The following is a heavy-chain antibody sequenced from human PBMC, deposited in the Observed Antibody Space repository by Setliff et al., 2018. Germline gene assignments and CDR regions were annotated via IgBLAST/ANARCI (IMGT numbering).Heavy chain of an antibody. CDR3: AARGYYDSSGLYYFDY. CDR1: GGSFSGYY. J-gene: IGHJ4*02. D-gene: IGHD3-22*01. Sequence: NPSETLSLTCAVYGGSFSGYYWSWIRQPPGKRLEWIGEIIHSGSTNYNPSLKSRVTISMDTSKNQFSLKVPSVTAADTAVYYCAARGYYDSSGLYYFDYWGRGTLVTVSS. CDR2: IIHSGST. V-gene: IGHV4-34*12.